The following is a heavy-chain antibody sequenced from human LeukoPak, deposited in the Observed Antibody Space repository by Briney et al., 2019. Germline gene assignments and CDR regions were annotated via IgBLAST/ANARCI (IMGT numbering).Heavy chain of an antibody. Sequence: GASVKVSCKASGYTFTGYYMHWVRQAPGQGLEWMGWINPNSGGTNYAQKFQGWVTMTRDTSISTAYMELSRLRSEDTAVYYCAIDLGRTIFERTPLDYWGQGTLVTVSS. D-gene: IGHD3-3*01. CDR1: GYTFTGYY. V-gene: IGHV1-2*04. CDR3: AIDLGRTIFERTPLDY. J-gene: IGHJ4*02. CDR2: INPNSGGT.